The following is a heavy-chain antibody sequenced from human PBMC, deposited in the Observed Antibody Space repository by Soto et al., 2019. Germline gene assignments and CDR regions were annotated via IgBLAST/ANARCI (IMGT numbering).Heavy chain of an antibody. CDR3: AQDQRLGVTTPPDY. J-gene: IGHJ4*02. V-gene: IGHV3-23*01. D-gene: IGHD4-17*01. CDR1: GFTFSSYA. CDR2: ISGSGGST. Sequence: EVQLLESGGGLVQPGGSLRLSCAASGFTFSSYAMSWVRQAPGKGLEWVSAISGSGGSTYYADSVKGRFTIPRDNSKNTLYLQMNSLRAEDTAVYYCAQDQRLGVTTPPDYWGQGTLVTVSS.